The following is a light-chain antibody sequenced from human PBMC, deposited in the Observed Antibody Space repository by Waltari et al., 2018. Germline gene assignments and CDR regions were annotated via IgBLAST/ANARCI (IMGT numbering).Light chain of an antibody. CDR1: DIGSKN. V-gene: IGLV3-21*04. Sequence: SFVLTQPPSVSVAPGKTAKITCGGNDIGSKNVHWYQQKPGQAPVVVVYYVTDRPSGLPERFSGSTAGNTATLTINRVEAGDEADYFCQVWDSSSDPVVFGGGTKLTVL. CDR3: QVWDSSSDPVV. CDR2: YVT. J-gene: IGLJ3*02.